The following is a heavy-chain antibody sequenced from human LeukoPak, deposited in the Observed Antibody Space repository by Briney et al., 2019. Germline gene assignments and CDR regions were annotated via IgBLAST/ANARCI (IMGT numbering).Heavy chain of an antibody. V-gene: IGHV5-51*01. J-gene: IGHJ6*03. D-gene: IGHD5-24*01. CDR3: ARSRLTIDYYYYYMDV. Sequence: GESLKLSCKGSGYSFTSYWIGWVRQMPGKGLEWMGIIYPGDSDTRYSPSFQGQVTISADKSISTAYLQWSSLKASDTAMYYCARSRLTIDYYYYYMDVWSKGTTVTVSS. CDR1: GYSFTSYW. CDR2: IYPGDSDT.